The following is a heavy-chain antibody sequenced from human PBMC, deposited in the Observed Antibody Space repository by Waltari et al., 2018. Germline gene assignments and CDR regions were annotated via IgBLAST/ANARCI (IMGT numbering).Heavy chain of an antibody. CDR1: GFTFSSYT. Sequence: QVQLVESGGGVVQPGGSLRLSCAASGFTFSSYTMHWVRQAPGKGLEWVALISLDVSTKDYVDPVKGRFTISRDNSRNTVHLEMDNLRSDDTALYYCARETYSSRALDNWGQGTLVTVSS. J-gene: IGHJ4*02. CDR3: ARETYSSRALDN. CDR2: ISLDVSTK. V-gene: IGHV3-30*04. D-gene: IGHD6-13*01.